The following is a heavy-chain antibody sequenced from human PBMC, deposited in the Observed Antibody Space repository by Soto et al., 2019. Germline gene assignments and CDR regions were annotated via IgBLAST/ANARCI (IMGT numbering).Heavy chain of an antibody. CDR1: GFTFSSYA. CDR2: ISYDGSNK. CDR3: ARAPDDSSGYYYDAFDI. Sequence: QVQLVESGGGVVQPGRSLRLSSAASGFTFSSYAMHWVRQAPGKGLEWVAVISYDGSNKYYADSVKGRFTISRDNSKNTLYLQMNSLRAEDTAVYYCARAPDDSSGYYYDAFDIWGQGTMVTVSS. V-gene: IGHV3-30-3*01. J-gene: IGHJ3*02. D-gene: IGHD3-22*01.